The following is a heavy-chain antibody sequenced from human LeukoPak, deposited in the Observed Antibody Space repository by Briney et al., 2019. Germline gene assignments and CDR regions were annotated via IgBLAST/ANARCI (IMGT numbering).Heavy chain of an antibody. CDR3: ARAEAVAGSYYFDY. Sequence: KPPETLSLTCAVYGGSFSGFYWSWIRQPPGKGLEWIGQVSHRGSSNYNPSLKSRVTVSVDTSKNQFSLKLSSVTAADTAVYYCARAEAVAGSYYFDYWGQGTLVTVSS. V-gene: IGHV4-34*01. CDR2: VSHRGSS. CDR1: GGSFSGFY. J-gene: IGHJ4*02. D-gene: IGHD6-19*01.